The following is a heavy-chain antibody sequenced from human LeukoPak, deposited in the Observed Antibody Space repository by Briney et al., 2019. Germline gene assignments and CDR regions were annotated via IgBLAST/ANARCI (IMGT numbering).Heavy chain of an antibody. CDR1: GFTFSSYA. D-gene: IGHD3-10*01. CDR3: AKERSYGSGSLPYFDY. V-gene: IGHV3-23*01. Sequence: GGSLRLSCAASGFTFSSYAMSWVRQAPGKGLEWVSAISGSGGSTYYADSVKGRFTISRDNSKNTLYLQMNSLRAEDTAVYYCAKERSYGSGSLPYFDYWGQGTLVTVSS. CDR2: ISGSGGST. J-gene: IGHJ4*02.